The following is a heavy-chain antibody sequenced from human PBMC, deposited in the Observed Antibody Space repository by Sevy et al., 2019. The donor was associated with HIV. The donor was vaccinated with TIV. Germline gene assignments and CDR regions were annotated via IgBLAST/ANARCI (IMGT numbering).Heavy chain of an antibody. J-gene: IGHJ4*02. V-gene: IGHV1-24*01. CDR1: GYTLTELS. CDR2: FDPEDGKT. Sequence: ASVKVSCKVSGYTLTELSIHRVRQAPGKGLEWLVTFDPEDGKTIYAQKFQGRVTMTEDTSTDTTYMELSSLRSEDTAVYYCASTRDYYDSSGYYFDYWGQGTLVTVSS. CDR3: ASTRDYYDSSGYYFDY. D-gene: IGHD3-22*01.